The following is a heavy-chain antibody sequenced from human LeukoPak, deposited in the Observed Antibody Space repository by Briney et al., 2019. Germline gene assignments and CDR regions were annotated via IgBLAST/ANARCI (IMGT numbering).Heavy chain of an antibody. D-gene: IGHD3-3*01. CDR2: ISSSGSNT. CDR3: ARDPYCTDFSCWRAPFFDF. V-gene: IGHV3-48*03. CDR1: GFIFNNHD. J-gene: IGHJ4*02. Sequence: QPGGSHRLSCTGAGFIFNNHDINWVRQAPGKGLEWIGLISSSGSNTSYADSVKGRFTISRDNAQRSVFLQMNSLRVDDTAIYYCARDPYCTDFSCWRAPFFDFWGLGTLVTVS.